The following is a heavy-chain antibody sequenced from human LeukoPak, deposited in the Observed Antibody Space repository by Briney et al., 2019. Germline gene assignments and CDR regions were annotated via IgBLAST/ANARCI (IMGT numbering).Heavy chain of an antibody. V-gene: IGHV4-31*03. Sequence: SETLSLTCTVSGGSISSGGYYWSWIRQHPGKGLEWIGYIYYSGSTYYNPSLKSRVTISVDTSKNQFSLKLSPVTAADTAVYYCARTVVVVAATPLDYFDYWGQGTLVTVSS. J-gene: IGHJ4*02. D-gene: IGHD2-15*01. CDR2: IYYSGST. CDR1: GGSISSGGYY. CDR3: ARTVVVVAATPLDYFDY.